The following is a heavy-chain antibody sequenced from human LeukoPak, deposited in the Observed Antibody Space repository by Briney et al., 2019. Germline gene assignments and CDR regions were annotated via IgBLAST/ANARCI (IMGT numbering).Heavy chain of an antibody. CDR1: GFTFSSYS. V-gene: IGHV3-21*01. D-gene: IGHD3-10*01. CDR3: ARDRTPYYGSGSYSIDY. Sequence: GGSLRLSCAASGFTFSSYSMNWVRQAPGKGLEWVSSISSSSSYIYYADSVKGRFTISRDNAKNSLYLQMNSLRAEDTAVYYCARDRTPYYGSGSYSIDYWGQGTLVTVSS. J-gene: IGHJ4*02. CDR2: ISSSSSYI.